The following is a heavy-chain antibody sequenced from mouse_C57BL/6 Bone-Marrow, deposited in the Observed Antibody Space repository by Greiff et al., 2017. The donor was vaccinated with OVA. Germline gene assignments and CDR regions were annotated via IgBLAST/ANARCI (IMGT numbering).Heavy chain of an antibody. D-gene: IGHD4-1*01. J-gene: IGHJ4*01. V-gene: IGHV5-4*01. CDR2: ISDGGSYT. CDR1: GFTFSSYA. Sequence: DVQLVESGGGLVKPGGSLKLSCAASGFTFSSYAMSWVRQTPEKRLEWVATISDGGSYTYYPDNVKGRFTISRDNAKNNLYLQMSHLKSEDTAMYYCARTGLYYYAMDYWGQGTSVTVSS. CDR3: ARTGLYYYAMDY.